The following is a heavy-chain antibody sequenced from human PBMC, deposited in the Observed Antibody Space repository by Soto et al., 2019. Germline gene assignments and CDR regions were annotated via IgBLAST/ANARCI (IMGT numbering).Heavy chain of an antibody. CDR3: ATLVDYYCGSGRPFDY. J-gene: IGHJ4*02. D-gene: IGHD3-10*01. V-gene: IGHV1-18*01. CDR2: ISAYNGNT. Sequence: ASVKVSCKASGYTFTSYGISWVRHAPGQGLEWMGWISAYNGNTNYAQKLQGRVTMTIDTSTSTAYMELRSLRSDDTAVYYCATLVDYYCGSGRPFDYWGQGTLVTVSS. CDR1: GYTFTSYG.